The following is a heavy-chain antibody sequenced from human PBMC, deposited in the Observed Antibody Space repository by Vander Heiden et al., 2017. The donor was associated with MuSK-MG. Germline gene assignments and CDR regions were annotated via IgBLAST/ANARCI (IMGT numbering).Heavy chain of an antibody. V-gene: IGHV3-23*04. Sequence: EVQLVASGGGFVQPGGSLGLPCAASGFPFSDYAMTWVRQAPGKGLERVSFISSSGSTTYYADSVKGRFTVSRDNSKNTLYLQINSLRAEDTAVYYCARGHYSSGLYYFDYWGQGTLVTASS. D-gene: IGHD6-19*01. J-gene: IGHJ4*02. CDR2: ISSSGSTT. CDR3: ARGHYSSGLYYFDY. CDR1: GFPFSDYA.